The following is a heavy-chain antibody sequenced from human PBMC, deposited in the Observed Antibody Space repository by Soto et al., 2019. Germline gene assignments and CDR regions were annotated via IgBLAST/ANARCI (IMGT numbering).Heavy chain of an antibody. V-gene: IGHV3-23*01. D-gene: IGHD2-15*01. J-gene: IGHJ4*02. Sequence: GGSLRLSCAASGFTFTNYAMGWVRQAPGKGLEWVSVVSSGGSTYYADAVTGRFTVSRDNSKNTLSLQMNSLRAEDTAVYYCAKRRGAGGHFDYWGQGALVTVSS. CDR1: GFTFTNYA. CDR2: VSSGGST. CDR3: AKRRGAGGHFDY.